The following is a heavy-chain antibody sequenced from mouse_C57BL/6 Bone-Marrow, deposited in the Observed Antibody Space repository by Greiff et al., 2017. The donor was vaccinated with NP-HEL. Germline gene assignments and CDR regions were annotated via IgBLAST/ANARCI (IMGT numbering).Heavy chain of an antibody. J-gene: IGHJ2*01. CDR3: GCFIRDYGAFDY. V-gene: IGHV3-6*01. Sequence: EVKLMESGPGLVKPSQSLSLTCSVTGYSITSGYYWNWIRQFPGNKLEWMGYISYDGSNNYNPSLKNRISITRDTSKNQFFLKLNSVTTEDTATYYCGCFIRDYGAFDYWGQGTTLTVSS. D-gene: IGHD2-4*01. CDR2: ISYDGSN. CDR1: GYSITSGYY.